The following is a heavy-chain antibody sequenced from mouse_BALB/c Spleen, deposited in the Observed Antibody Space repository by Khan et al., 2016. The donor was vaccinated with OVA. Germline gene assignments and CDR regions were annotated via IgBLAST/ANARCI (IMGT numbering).Heavy chain of an antibody. CDR1: GFAFSSYD. D-gene: IGHD2-1*01. V-gene: IGHV5-12-1*01. CDR2: ISSGGGNT. Sequence: EVELVESGGGLVKPGGSLKLSCAASGFAFSSYDMSWVRQTPEKRLEWVAYISSGGGNTYYPDTVKGRFTISRDTAKTTLYLQMSRQKSETTAMDYCARVWGGNFYYAMDYWGQGMSVAVSS. J-gene: IGHJ4*01. CDR3: ARVWGGNFYYAMDY.